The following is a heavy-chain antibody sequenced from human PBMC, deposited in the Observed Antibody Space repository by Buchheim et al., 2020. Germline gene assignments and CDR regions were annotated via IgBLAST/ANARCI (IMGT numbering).Heavy chain of an antibody. CDR1: GGSISSGSYY. Sequence: QVQQQESGPGLVKPSQTLSLTCTVSGGSISSGSYYWSWIRQPAGKGLEWIGRIYTSGSTNYNPSLKSRVTMSVDTSKNQFSLKLSSVTAADTAVYYCARGRIQLWYYGMDVWGQGTT. CDR2: IYTSGST. D-gene: IGHD5-18*01. CDR3: ARGRIQLWYYGMDV. J-gene: IGHJ6*02. V-gene: IGHV4-61*02.